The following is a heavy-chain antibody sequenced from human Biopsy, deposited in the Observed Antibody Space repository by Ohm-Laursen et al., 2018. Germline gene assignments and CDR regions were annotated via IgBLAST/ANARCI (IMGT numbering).Heavy chain of an antibody. CDR2: IDVSDYNT. V-gene: IGHV3-23*01. Sequence: SLRLSCAPSGFTLHTYEMNRVGQAPGKGLEWVAHIDVSDYNTYYADSVRGRFTISRDNSKQMVNLEINSLTADDTAVYYCVKQWGGYNFDSWGQGTLVTVSS. D-gene: IGHD1-14*01. J-gene: IGHJ5*01. CDR3: VKQWGGYNFDS. CDR1: GFTLHTYE.